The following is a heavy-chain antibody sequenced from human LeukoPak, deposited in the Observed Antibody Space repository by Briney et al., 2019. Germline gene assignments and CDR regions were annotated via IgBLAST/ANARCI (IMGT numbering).Heavy chain of an antibody. CDR3: AKGFHSSGYYSVPNY. D-gene: IGHD3-22*01. CDR1: GFTFSSYA. V-gene: IGHV3-23*01. J-gene: IGHJ4*02. Sequence: GGSLRLSRAASGFTFSSYAMSWVRQAPGKGLEWVSAISGSGGSTYYADSVKGRFTISRDNSKNTLYLQMNSLRAEDTAVYYCAKGFHSSGYYSVPNYWGQGTLVTVSS. CDR2: ISGSGGST.